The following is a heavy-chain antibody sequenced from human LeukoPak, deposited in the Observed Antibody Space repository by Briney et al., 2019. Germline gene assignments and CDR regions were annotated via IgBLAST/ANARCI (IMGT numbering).Heavy chain of an antibody. J-gene: IGHJ6*02. CDR3: ARERSVGVPAAPVYYYGMDV. V-gene: IGHV4-31*03. CDR1: GGSISSGGYY. D-gene: IGHD2-2*01. CDR2: IYYSGST. Sequence: SETLSLTCTVCGGSISSGGYYLSWIRQHPGKGLEWIVYIYYSGSTYYNPSLKSRVTISVDTSKNQFSLKLSSVTAADTAVYYCARERSVGVPAAPVYYYGMDVWGQGTTVTVSS.